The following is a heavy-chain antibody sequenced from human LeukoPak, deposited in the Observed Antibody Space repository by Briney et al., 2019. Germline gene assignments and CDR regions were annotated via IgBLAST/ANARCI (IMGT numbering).Heavy chain of an antibody. J-gene: IGHJ4*02. CDR2: IGYSGTT. V-gene: IGHV4-39*01. CDR1: GGSISGSSYH. Sequence: SETLSLTCTVSGGSISGSSYHWVWIRQPPGEGLYWIATIGYSGTTYYNPSLKSRVTISVDTSKNQFSLRLNSLTAADTAVYYCATYYYTATYTYFDHWGQGTLVTVSS. D-gene: IGHD3-3*01. CDR3: ATYYYTATYTYFDH.